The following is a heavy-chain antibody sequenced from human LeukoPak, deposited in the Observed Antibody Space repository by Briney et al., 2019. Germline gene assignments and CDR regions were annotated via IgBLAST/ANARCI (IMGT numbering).Heavy chain of an antibody. Sequence: GGSLRLSCAASGFTFSSYSMNWVRQAPGKGLEWVSSISSSSSYIYYADSVKGRFTISRDNAKNSLYLQMNSLRAEDTAVYYCARFYNDFWSGYRAPRRGNDAFDIWGQGTMVTVSS. J-gene: IGHJ3*02. CDR2: ISSSSSYI. D-gene: IGHD3-3*01. V-gene: IGHV3-21*01. CDR3: ARFYNDFWSGYRAPRRGNDAFDI. CDR1: GFTFSSYS.